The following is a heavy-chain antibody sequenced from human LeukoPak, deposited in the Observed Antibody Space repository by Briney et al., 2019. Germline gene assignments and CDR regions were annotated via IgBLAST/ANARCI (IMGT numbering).Heavy chain of an antibody. Sequence: KASETLSLTCTVSGGSISSSSYYWGWIRQPPGKGLEWIGSVSYSGSTNYNPSLKSRVTISVDTSKNQFSLKLKSVTAADTAVYYCARDLAESDAFDIWGQGTMVTVSS. J-gene: IGHJ3*02. CDR3: ARDLAESDAFDI. CDR2: VSYSGST. CDR1: GGSISSSSYY. V-gene: IGHV4-39*07.